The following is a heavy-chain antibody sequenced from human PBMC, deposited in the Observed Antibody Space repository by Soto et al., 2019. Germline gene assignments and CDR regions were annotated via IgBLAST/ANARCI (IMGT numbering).Heavy chain of an antibody. CDR2: LYDVDGS. D-gene: IGHD1-1*01. V-gene: IGHV3-53*01. CDR1: GLTVSGQKY. J-gene: IGHJ3*01. Sequence: DVQLVESGGGLMQPGASLRLSCAASGLTVSGQKYVAWVRQAPGKGLEWVSALYDVDGSFYADSVKGRFTTSSDSSKTTVYLQMNGLRPDDTAVYYCATRHEREHAYDVWGQGTTVTVSS. CDR3: ATRHEREHAYDV.